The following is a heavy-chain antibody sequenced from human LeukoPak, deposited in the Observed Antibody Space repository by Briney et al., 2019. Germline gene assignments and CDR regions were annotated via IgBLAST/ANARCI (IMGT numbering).Heavy chain of an antibody. CDR2: ISDSVCST. Sequence: GGSLRLSCAASGFTFSSYAMSWVRQAPGKGLEWVSAISDSVCSTYYSDSLKGRFTISRDYSNNTLYLQVNSLRAEDRAVYYCAIEPDIVGATTPDCWGRGTLVTVSS. J-gene: IGHJ4*02. CDR3: AIEPDIVGATTPDC. D-gene: IGHD1-26*01. V-gene: IGHV3-23*01. CDR1: GFTFSSYA.